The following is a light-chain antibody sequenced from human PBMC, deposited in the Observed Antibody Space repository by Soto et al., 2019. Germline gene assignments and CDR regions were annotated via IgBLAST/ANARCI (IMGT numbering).Light chain of an antibody. J-gene: IGKJ5*01. CDR2: AAS. Sequence: EIVLTQSPVTLSLSPGEGATLSCRASQTVSKNYLAWYHQKPGQAPRLLIYAASTRATGIPDRFSGSGSGTDFTLTISSLQPEDFATYYCQQSYSTLITFGQGTRLEIK. CDR3: QQSYSTLIT. V-gene: IGKV3D-20*02. CDR1: QTVSKNY.